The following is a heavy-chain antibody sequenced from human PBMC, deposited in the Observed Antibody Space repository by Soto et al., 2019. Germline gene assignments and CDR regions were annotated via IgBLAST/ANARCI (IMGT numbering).Heavy chain of an antibody. V-gene: IGHV4-39*01. CDR3: ARYYDSRNSGSWLDP. CDR1: VGSISGSIYY. D-gene: IGHD3-22*01. J-gene: IGHJ5*02. CDR2: IYYSGST. Sequence: SATLSLTCTISVGSISGSIYYWVCNRQPPGKGLEWIGSIYYSGSTYYNPSLKSRVTISVDTSKKQFSLKLSSVTAADTAVYYCARYYDSRNSGSWLDPWGQGTLVTVSS.